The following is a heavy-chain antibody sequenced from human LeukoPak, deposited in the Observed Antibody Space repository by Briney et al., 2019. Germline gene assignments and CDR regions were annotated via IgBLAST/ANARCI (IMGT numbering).Heavy chain of an antibody. CDR2: IYPGDSDT. V-gene: IGHV5-51*01. J-gene: IGHJ4*02. D-gene: IGHD3-10*01. CDR1: GYSFTSYW. CDR3: ARQKITMVRGVTFDY. Sequence: GESLKISCKGSGYSFTSYWIGWVRQMPGKGLEWMGIIYPGDSDTRYSPSFQGQVTISADKSISTAYLQWSSLKASDTAMYYCARQKITMVRGVTFDYWGQGTLVTVSS.